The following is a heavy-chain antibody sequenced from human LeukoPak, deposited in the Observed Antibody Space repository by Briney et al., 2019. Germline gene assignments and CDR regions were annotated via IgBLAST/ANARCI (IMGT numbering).Heavy chain of an antibody. V-gene: IGHV3-66*02. CDR1: GFTVSSNY. Sequence: GGSLRLSCAASGFTVSSNYMSWVRQAPGKGLEWVSVIYSGGSTYYADSVKGRFTISRDNSKNTLYLQMNSLRAEDTAVYYCARGLNYGSSPPDYWGQGTLVTVSS. CDR2: IYSGGST. CDR3: ARGLNYGSSPPDY. D-gene: IGHD3-22*01. J-gene: IGHJ4*02.